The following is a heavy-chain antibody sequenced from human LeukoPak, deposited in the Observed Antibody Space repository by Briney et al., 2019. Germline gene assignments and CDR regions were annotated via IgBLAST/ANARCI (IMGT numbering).Heavy chain of an antibody. J-gene: IGHJ6*03. Sequence: PSETLSLTCNVSGGSIRGYYWSWIRQSPEKGLEWIGYIYPSGSTNYNPSLKGRVTMSVDTSKNQLSLKVSSVTAADTAVYYCARVFDSGSQAYFYYMDVWGKGTTVIISS. CDR3: ARVFDSGSQAYFYYMDV. V-gene: IGHV4-59*01. CDR2: IYPSGST. D-gene: IGHD3-10*01. CDR1: GGSIRGYY.